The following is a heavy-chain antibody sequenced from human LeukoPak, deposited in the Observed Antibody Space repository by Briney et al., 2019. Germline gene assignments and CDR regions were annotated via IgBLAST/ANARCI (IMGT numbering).Heavy chain of an antibody. Sequence: PSETLSLTCTVSGGSISTYYWSWIRQPPGKGLEWIAYIYNSGSTNSNPSLKSRATISVDTSKNQFSLRLSSVTAADTAVYYCARIYYDSGAYYRRAFDIWGQGTMVSVSS. J-gene: IGHJ3*02. CDR3: ARIYYDSGAYYRRAFDI. D-gene: IGHD3-22*01. CDR2: IYNSGST. CDR1: GGSISTYY. V-gene: IGHV4-59*01.